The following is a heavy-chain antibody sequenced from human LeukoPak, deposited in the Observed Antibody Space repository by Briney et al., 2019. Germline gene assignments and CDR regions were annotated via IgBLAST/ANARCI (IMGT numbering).Heavy chain of an antibody. V-gene: IGHV1-8*01. CDR1: GYTFTNYE. J-gene: IGHJ4*02. CDR3: ARGLGSYDSSELTWPMISF. D-gene: IGHD3-22*01. CDR2: MNPNSGDT. Sequence: ASVKVSCKASGYTFTNYEINWVRQATGQGLEWMGWMNPNSGDTAYAQQFQGRVTMTRSTSISTAYMELSSLRSEDTAVYYCARGLGSYDSSELTWPMISFWGQGTVVTVSS.